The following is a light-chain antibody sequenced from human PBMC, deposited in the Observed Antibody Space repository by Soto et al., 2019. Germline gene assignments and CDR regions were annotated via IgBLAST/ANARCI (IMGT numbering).Light chain of an antibody. J-gene: IGKJ4*01. CDR1: QSVSSN. CDR3: QRCDNWPLT. V-gene: IGKV3-15*01. CDR2: GAS. Sequence: EIVMTQSPATLSVSPGEGATLSCRASQSVSSNLAWYQQKPGQAPRLLIYGASTRATGIPARFSGSGSGTEFTLTISSLQYEDFVVYYCQRCDNWPLTFGGGTKVEIK.